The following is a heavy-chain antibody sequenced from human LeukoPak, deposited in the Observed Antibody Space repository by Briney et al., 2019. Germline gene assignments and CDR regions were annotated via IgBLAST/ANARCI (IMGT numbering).Heavy chain of an antibody. CDR3: TTGNKVIAAALPAVDV. D-gene: IGHD6-13*01. CDR2: IKSKTDGGTT. Sequence: GGSLRLSCAASGFTFSNAWMSWVRQAPGKGLEWVGRIKSKTDGGTTDYAAPVKGRFTISRDDSKNTLYLQMNSLKTEDTAVYYCTTGNKVIAAALPAVDVWGKGTTVTVSS. J-gene: IGHJ6*04. CDR1: GFTFSNAW. V-gene: IGHV3-15*01.